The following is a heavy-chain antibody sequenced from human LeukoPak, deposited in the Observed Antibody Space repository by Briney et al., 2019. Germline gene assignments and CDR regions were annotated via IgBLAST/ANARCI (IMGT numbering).Heavy chain of an antibody. D-gene: IGHD4-17*01. CDR3: ARFRVTQVTATSYYYMDV. V-gene: IGHV4-59*01. Sequence: PSETLSLTCTVTGDSINGYYWTWIRQPPGKGLEWIGYINHSGTTNYNPSLKSRLTISVDTSKNQFSLKLSSVTAADTAVYYCARFRVTQVTATSYYYMDVWGKGTPVTVSS. CDR2: INHSGTT. J-gene: IGHJ6*03. CDR1: GDSINGYY.